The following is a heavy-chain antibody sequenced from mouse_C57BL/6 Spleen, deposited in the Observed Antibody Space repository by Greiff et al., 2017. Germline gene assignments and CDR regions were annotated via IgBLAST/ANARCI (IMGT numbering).Heavy chain of an antibody. D-gene: IGHD1-1*01. CDR3: ARPSTVVSYWYFDV. J-gene: IGHJ1*03. V-gene: IGHV3-6*01. CDR2: ISYDGSN. CDR1: GYSITSGYY. Sequence: VQLQQSGPGLVKPSQSLSLTCSVTGYSITSGYYWNWIRQFPGNKLEWMGYISYDGSNNYNPSLKNRISITRDTSKNQFFLKLNSVTTEDTATYYCARPSTVVSYWYFDVWGTGTTVTVSS.